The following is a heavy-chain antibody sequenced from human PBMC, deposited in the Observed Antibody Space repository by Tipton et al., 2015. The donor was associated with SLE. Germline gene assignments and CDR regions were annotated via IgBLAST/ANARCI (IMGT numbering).Heavy chain of an antibody. CDR1: GGSFSGYY. Sequence: TLSLTCAVYGGSFSGYYWGWIRQPPGKGLEWIGSISYSGSTSYNPSLKSRVTISVDTSKNQFSLKLSSVTAADTAVYYCARGRVAAVYYYYYYYMDVWGKGTTVTVSS. J-gene: IGHJ6*03. CDR3: ARGRVAAVYYYYYYYMDV. V-gene: IGHV4-34*01. CDR2: ISYSGST. D-gene: IGHD6-13*01.